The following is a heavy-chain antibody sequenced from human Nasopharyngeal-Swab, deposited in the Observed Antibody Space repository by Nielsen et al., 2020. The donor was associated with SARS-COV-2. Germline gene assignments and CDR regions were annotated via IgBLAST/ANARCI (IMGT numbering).Heavy chain of an antibody. Sequence: ASVKVSCKASAYTFTSYGISWVRQAPGQGLEWMGWINSYNGNTNYAQKLQGRVTMTIDTSTSTAYMELRSLRSDDTAVYYCARDQAVAGTIAKGYFDYWGQGTLVTVSS. CDR1: AYTFTSYG. V-gene: IGHV1-18*01. CDR2: INSYNGNT. J-gene: IGHJ4*02. D-gene: IGHD6-19*01. CDR3: ARDQAVAGTIAKGYFDY.